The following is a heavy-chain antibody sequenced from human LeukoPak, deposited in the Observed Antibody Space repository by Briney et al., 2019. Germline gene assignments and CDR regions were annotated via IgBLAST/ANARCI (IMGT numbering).Heavy chain of an antibody. CDR1: GYTFTGYY. CDR3: AGGRAFDI. CDR2: ISAYNGNT. Sequence: ASVKVSCKASGYTFTGYYMHWVRQAPGQGLEWMGWISAYNGNTNYAQKLQGRVTMTTDTSTSTAYMELRSLRSDDTAVYYCAGGRAFDIWGQGTMVTVSS. D-gene: IGHD3-16*01. J-gene: IGHJ3*02. V-gene: IGHV1-18*04.